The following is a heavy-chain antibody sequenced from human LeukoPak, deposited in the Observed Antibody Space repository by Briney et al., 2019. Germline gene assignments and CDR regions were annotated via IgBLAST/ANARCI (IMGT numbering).Heavy chain of an antibody. CDR2: IYYSGST. CDR3: ARDGLDYGDYGFDY. J-gene: IGHJ4*02. Sequence: SETLSLTCTVSGGSISSGGYYWSWIRQHPGKGLEWIGYIYYSGSTYYNPSLKSRVTISVDTSKNQFSLKLSSVTAADTAVYYCARDGLDYGDYGFDYWGQGTLVTVSS. D-gene: IGHD4-17*01. CDR1: GGSISSGGYY. V-gene: IGHV4-31*03.